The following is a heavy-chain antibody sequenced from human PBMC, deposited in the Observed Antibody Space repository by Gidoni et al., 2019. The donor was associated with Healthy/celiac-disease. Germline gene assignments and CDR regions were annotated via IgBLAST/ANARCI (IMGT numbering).Heavy chain of an antibody. CDR3: ARRLGDSIDF. J-gene: IGHJ4*02. V-gene: IGHV5-10-1*03. CDR1: GYNFTSYW. Sequence: EVQLVQSGAEVKRPGESLRTPWKGSGYNFTSYWISWVRQMPGKGPGWMGGIDPGDSYTNYSPSFQGHVTISADKSISTAYLQGSSLKASDTAMYYCARRLGDSIDFWGQGTLVTVSS. D-gene: IGHD5-12*01. CDR2: IDPGDSYT.